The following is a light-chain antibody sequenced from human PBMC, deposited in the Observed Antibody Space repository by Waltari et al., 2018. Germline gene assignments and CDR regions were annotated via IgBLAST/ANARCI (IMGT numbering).Light chain of an antibody. CDR3: SSYTTAGTLVVF. Sequence: QSALTQPASVSGSPEQSLTIPCTGTSSDVGRSNYVSWYQQHPGKAPKLMIYDVTKRPSGVSNRCSGSKSGNTASLTISGLQAEDEADYYCSSYTTAGTLVVFFGGGTKLTVL. CDR1: SSDVGRSNY. V-gene: IGLV2-14*03. CDR2: DVT. J-gene: IGLJ2*01.